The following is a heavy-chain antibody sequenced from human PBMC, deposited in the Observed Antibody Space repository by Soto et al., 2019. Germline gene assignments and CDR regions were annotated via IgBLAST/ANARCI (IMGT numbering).Heavy chain of an antibody. V-gene: IGHV3-21*01. J-gene: IGHJ4*02. CDR3: VRYFDKRGYPFYLDY. Sequence: DVQLVESGGGLVKPGGSLRLSCIVSGFILSDFGVNWVRQAPGKGLEWVSFISSTSREIEYADSVRGRFTVSRDNAKNSVYLQMTSLRGEDTAVYYCVRYFDKRGYPFYLDYWVRGTLITVSS. D-gene: IGHD3-3*01. CDR1: GFILSDFG. CDR2: ISSTSREI.